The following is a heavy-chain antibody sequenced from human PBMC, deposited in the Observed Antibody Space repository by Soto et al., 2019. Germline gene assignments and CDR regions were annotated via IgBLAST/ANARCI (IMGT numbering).Heavy chain of an antibody. Sequence: QMQLVQSGPEVKKPGTSVKVSCKASGFTFTSSGRQWVRQTRGQRLEWIGWIVVGSGNTNYAQKFQERVTLTRDTSTSTAYMELSRLTSEDTAVYYCAAWGEVLLIPWGQGTLVTVSS. D-gene: IGHD3-16*01. CDR3: AAWGEVLLIP. CDR2: IVVGSGNT. V-gene: IGHV1-58*02. CDR1: GFTFTSSG. J-gene: IGHJ5*02.